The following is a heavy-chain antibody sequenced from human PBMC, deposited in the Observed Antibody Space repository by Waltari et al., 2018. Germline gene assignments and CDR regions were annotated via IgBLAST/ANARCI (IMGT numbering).Heavy chain of an antibody. J-gene: IGHJ4*02. CDR3: ARGLAAAAANDY. CDR1: GYTFTSYA. D-gene: IGHD6-13*01. Sequence: QVQLVQSGAEVKKPGASVKVSCKASGYTFTSYAMHWVRQAPGQRLEWMGWINAGNGNTKYSQKFQGRVTITRDTSASTAYMELSSLRSEDTAVYYCARGLAAAAANDYWGQGTLVTVSS. V-gene: IGHV1-3*01. CDR2: INAGNGNT.